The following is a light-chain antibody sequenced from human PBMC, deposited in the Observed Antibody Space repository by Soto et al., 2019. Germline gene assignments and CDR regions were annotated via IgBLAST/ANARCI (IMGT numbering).Light chain of an antibody. Sequence: EIVLTPSPGPLYSSPGERATLSCRAIQSLSTDYLAWYQHKPGRAPRLLIDGAFRRATGIPDRFSGSGSPTDITLTVSRREPEDFAVYYCRQYGSSVWTFGKGTKVEIK. CDR1: QSLSTDY. CDR2: GAF. CDR3: RQYGSSVWT. J-gene: IGKJ1*01. V-gene: IGKV3-20*01.